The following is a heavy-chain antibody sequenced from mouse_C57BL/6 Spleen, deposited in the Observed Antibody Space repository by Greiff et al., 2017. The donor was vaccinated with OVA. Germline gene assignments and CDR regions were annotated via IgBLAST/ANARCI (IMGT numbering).Heavy chain of an antibody. D-gene: IGHD2-12*01. Sequence: QVHVKQSGAELVRPGASVKLSCKASGYTFTDYYINWVKQRPGQGLEWIARIYPGSGNTYYNEKFKGKATLTAEKSSSTAYMQLSSLTSEDSAVYFCAREKAYYSPSDAMDYWGQGTSVTVSS. CDR3: AREKAYYSPSDAMDY. V-gene: IGHV1-76*01. J-gene: IGHJ4*01. CDR2: IYPGSGNT. CDR1: GYTFTDYY.